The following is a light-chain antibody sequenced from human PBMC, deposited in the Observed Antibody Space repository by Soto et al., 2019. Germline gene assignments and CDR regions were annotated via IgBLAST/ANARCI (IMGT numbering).Light chain of an antibody. Sequence: AIRMTQSPSSLSASTGDRVTITCRASQGISSYLAWYQQKTGKAPKLLIYAASTLQSGVPSRFSGSGSGTDFTLTISCLQSEDFATYYCQHYYRYPQTFGQGTKVEIK. J-gene: IGKJ1*01. CDR1: QGISSY. CDR3: QHYYRYPQT. V-gene: IGKV1-8*01. CDR2: AAS.